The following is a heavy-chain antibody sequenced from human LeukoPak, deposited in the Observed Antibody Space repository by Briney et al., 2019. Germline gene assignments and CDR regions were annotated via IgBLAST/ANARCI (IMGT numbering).Heavy chain of an antibody. J-gene: IGHJ4*02. CDR3: ARDSRRTYYDFWSGYYTGGPFDY. D-gene: IGHD3-3*01. Sequence: SETLSLTCTVSGGSISSYYWGWIRQPPGKGLEWIGSIYYSGSTYYNPSLKSRVTISVDTSKDQFSLKLSSVTAADTAVYYCARDSRRTYYDFWSGYYTGGPFDYWGQGTLVTVSS. CDR1: GGSISSYY. V-gene: IGHV4-39*07. CDR2: IYYSGST.